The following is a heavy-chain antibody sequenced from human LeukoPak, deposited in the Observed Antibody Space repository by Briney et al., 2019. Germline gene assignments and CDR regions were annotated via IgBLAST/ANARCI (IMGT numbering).Heavy chain of an antibody. CDR3: ARGSKYYDFWSGYYSDYMDV. V-gene: IGHV1-8*01. CDR1: GYTFTSYD. D-gene: IGHD3-3*01. Sequence: ASVKVSCKASGYTFTSYDINWVRQATGQGLEWMGWMNPNSGNTGYAQKFQGRVTMTRNTSISTAYMELSSLRSEDTAVYYCARGSKYYDFWSGYYSDYMDVWGKGTTVTVSS. J-gene: IGHJ6*03. CDR2: MNPNSGNT.